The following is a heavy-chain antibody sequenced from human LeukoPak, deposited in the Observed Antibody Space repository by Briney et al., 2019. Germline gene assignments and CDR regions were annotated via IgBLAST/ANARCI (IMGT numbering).Heavy chain of an antibody. CDR2: IYPRDSDT. CDR3: ARTQDRIAARS. CDR1: GYPFTNYW. D-gene: IGHD6-13*01. J-gene: IGHJ4*02. V-gene: IGHV5-51*01. Sequence: LWGSLKISCLGSGYPFTNYWSGWVPRMPGKGLEGMGIIYPRDSDTRYSPSFQGQVTISADKSIDTAYLQWSSLKASDTAIYYCARTQDRIAARSWGQGTLVTVSS.